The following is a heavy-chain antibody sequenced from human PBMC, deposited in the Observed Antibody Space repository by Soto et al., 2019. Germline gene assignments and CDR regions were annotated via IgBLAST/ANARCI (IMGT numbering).Heavy chain of an antibody. CDR1: GFTFSSYG. CDR2: ISYDGSNK. D-gene: IGHD1-26*01. V-gene: IGHV3-30*03. Sequence: QVQLVESGGGVVQPGRSLRLSCAASGFTFSSYGMHWVRQAPGKGLEWVAVISYDGSNKYYADSVKGRFTISRDNSKNTLYLQMNSLRAKDTAVYYCHGRYSGSYHFDYWGQGTLVTVSS. J-gene: IGHJ4*02. CDR3: HGRYSGSYHFDY.